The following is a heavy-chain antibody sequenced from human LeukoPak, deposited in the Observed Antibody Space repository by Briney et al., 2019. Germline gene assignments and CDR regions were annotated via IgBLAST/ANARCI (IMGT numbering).Heavy chain of an antibody. J-gene: IGHJ3*02. V-gene: IGHV1-8*01. CDR3: ARDWYCSGTSCSDVFDI. Sequence: GASVKVSCKPSGYTFTSYDVNWVRQATGQGLEWMGWMKPNSGDTGYAQKFQGRVTMTRNTSISTAYMELRSLRSEDTAVYYCARDWYCSGTSCSDVFDIWGQGTMVTVSS. CDR2: MKPNSGDT. CDR1: GYTFTSYD. D-gene: IGHD2-2*01.